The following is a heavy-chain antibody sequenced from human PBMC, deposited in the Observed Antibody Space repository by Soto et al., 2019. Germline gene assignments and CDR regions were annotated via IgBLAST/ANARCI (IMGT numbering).Heavy chain of an antibody. CDR3: ARDLSLWSGYGGNMDV. CDR1: GGSISSGGYY. D-gene: IGHD3-3*01. CDR2: IYYSGST. J-gene: IGHJ6*02. V-gene: IGHV4-31*03. Sequence: QVQLQESGPGLVKPSQTLSLTCTVSGGSISSGGYYWSWIRQHPGKGLEWIGYIYYSGSTYYNPSLKSRVTISADTSKNPFSLKLSSVTAADTAVYYCARDLSLWSGYGGNMDVWGQGTTLTVSS.